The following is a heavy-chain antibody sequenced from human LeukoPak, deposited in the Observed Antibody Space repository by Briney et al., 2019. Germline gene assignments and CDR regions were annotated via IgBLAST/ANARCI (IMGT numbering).Heavy chain of an antibody. V-gene: IGHV3-7*01. CDR2: IKQDGSEK. D-gene: IGHD3-10*01. CDR1: GFTFSSYW. J-gene: IGHJ6*03. Sequence: GGSLRLSCAASGFTFSSYWMSWVRQAPGKGREWVANIKQDGSEKNYVDSVKGRFTISRDNAKNSLYLQMNSLRAEDTAVYYCARDGRQNYYGSGSYYSRYYYMDVWGKGTTVTVSS. CDR3: ARDGRQNYYGSGSYYSRYYYMDV.